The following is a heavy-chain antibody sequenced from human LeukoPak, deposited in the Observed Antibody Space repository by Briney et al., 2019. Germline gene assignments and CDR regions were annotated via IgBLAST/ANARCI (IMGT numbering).Heavy chain of an antibody. CDR3: AKGPLIEVAGTTWDY. CDR2: ISGSGGNT. CDR1: GITFSNFA. Sequence: GGSLRLSCAASGITFSNFAMTWVRQAPVKGLEWVSAISGSGGNTYYADSVKGRFTISRDNSESTLYLQMNSLRAEDTAVYYCAKGPLIEVAGTTWDYWGQGTLVTVSA. D-gene: IGHD6-19*01. J-gene: IGHJ4*02. V-gene: IGHV3-23*01.